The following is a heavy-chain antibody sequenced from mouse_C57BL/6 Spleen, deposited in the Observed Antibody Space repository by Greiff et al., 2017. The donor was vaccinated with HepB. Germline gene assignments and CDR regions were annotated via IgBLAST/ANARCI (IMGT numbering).Heavy chain of an antibody. CDR3: ASYYDYDYAMDY. V-gene: IGHV5-17*01. D-gene: IGHD2-4*01. CDR1: GFTFSDYG. CDR2: ISSGSSTI. J-gene: IGHJ4*01. Sequence: EVKVVESGGGLVKPGGSLKLSCAASGFTFSDYGMHWVRQAPEKGLEWVAYISSGSSTIYYADTVKGRFTISRDNAKNTLFLQMTILRSEDTAMYYCASYYDYDYAMDYWGQGTSVTVSS.